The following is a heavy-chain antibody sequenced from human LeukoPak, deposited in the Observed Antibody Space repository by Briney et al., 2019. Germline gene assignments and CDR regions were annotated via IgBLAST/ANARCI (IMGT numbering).Heavy chain of an antibody. V-gene: IGHV1-69*04. CDR3: ARIAHCGGDCYLFDY. J-gene: IGHJ4*02. CDR1: GGTFSSYA. D-gene: IGHD2-21*02. Sequence: SVKVSCKASGGTFSSYAISWVRQAPGQGLEWMGRITPIFGIANYAQKFQGRVTITADKSTSTAYMELSSLRSEDTAVYYCARIAHCGGDCYLFDYWGQGTLVTVSS. CDR2: ITPIFGIA.